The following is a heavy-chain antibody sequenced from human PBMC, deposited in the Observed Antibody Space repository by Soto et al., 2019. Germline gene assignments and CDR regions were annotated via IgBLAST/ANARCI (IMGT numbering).Heavy chain of an antibody. Sequence: GGSLRLSCAASGFTFSSYAMSWVRQAPGKGLEWVSAISGSGGSTYYADSVKGRFTISRDNSKNTLYLQMNSLRAEDTAVYYCAKSGTRGYSGYDYAWNDYWGQGTLVTVSS. CDR1: GFTFSSYA. J-gene: IGHJ4*02. CDR3: AKSGTRGYSGYDYAWNDY. CDR2: ISGSGGST. V-gene: IGHV3-23*01. D-gene: IGHD5-12*01.